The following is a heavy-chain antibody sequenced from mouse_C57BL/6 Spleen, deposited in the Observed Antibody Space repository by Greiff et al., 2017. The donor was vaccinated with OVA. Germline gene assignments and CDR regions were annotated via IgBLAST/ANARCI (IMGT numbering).Heavy chain of an antibody. Sequence: EVHLVESGGGLVQPGGTLSLTCAASGFTLTDYYMSWVRQPPGKALEWLGLIRKKANGYTTEYSASVKGRITSSRDNSQSILYLQMNALRAEDSATYDSSRYIILLSKDAMDYWGQGTSVTVSS. J-gene: IGHJ4*01. CDR3: SRYIILLSKDAMDY. V-gene: IGHV7-3*01. CDR1: GFTLTDYY. CDR2: IRKKANGYTT.